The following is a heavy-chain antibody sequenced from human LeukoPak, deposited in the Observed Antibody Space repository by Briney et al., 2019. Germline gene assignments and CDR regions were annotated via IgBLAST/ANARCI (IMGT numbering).Heavy chain of an antibody. D-gene: IGHD3-10*01. V-gene: IGHV4-39*01. CDR2: ASYFGNA. Sequence: SETLSLPCSVSIGSLTITRLYGGWVRQSPEEGLVWIGSASYFGNAYYRPSVLSPATTSIVTSKKRISLKSTSVTATQTAIYYCAAHKEGSYFECWGQGTLVTVSS. J-gene: IGHJ4*02. CDR3: AAHKEGSYFEC. CDR1: IGSLTITRLY.